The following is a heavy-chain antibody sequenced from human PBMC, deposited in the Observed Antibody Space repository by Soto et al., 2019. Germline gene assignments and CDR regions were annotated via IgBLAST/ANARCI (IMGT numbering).Heavy chain of an antibody. D-gene: IGHD3-10*01. J-gene: IGHJ6*02. Sequence: ASVKVSCKASGYTFTSYAMHWVRQAPGQRLEWMGRINPSSGNTSYAQKFQGRVTMTRVTSTSTVYMELSSLRSEDTAVYYCARVGIWFGAPGGMDVWGQGTTVTVSS. CDR2: INPSSGNT. CDR1: GYTFTSYA. V-gene: IGHV1-3*01. CDR3: ARVGIWFGAPGGMDV.